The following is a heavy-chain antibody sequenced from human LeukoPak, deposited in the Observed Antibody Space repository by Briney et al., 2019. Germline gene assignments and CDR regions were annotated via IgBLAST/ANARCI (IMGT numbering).Heavy chain of an antibody. CDR3: ASDSSPTGLYYSYYYGLDV. V-gene: IGHV1-69*04. CDR2: IIPTLGLA. Sequence: SVKVSCKASGGTVNNYAISWVRQAPGQGLEWMGRIIPTLGLANYAQRFQGRVTITADKSTSTAYMELRSLRSDDTAMYYCASDSSPTGLYYSYYYGLDVWGQGTTVTVSS. CDR1: GGTVNNYA. D-gene: IGHD6-19*01. J-gene: IGHJ6*02.